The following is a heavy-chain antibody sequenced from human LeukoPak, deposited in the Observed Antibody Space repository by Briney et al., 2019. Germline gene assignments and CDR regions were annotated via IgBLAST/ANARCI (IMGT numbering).Heavy chain of an antibody. CDR2: IHYDGSNN. CDR3: AKDHGSSDWYYFDY. J-gene: IGHJ4*02. V-gene: IGHV3-30*02. D-gene: IGHD6-13*01. CDR1: GFTFSSYA. Sequence: PGGSLRLSCAASGFTFSSYAMHWVRQAPGKGLEWVAFIHYDGSNNYYADSVKGRFTISRDNSKSTLYLQMNTLRADDTAVYYCAKDHGSSDWYYFDYWGQGTLVTVSS.